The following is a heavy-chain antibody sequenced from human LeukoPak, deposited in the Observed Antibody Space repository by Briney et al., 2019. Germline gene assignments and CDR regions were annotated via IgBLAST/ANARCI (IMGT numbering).Heavy chain of an antibody. CDR3: ARDQGGYDPNPDDY. CDR1: GFTFSSHW. V-gene: IGHV3-7*01. CDR2: IKQDGSEK. D-gene: IGHD5-12*01. Sequence: GGSLRLSCAASGFTFSSHWMSWVRQAPGKGLEWVANIKQDGSEKYYVDSVKGRFTISRDNAKNSLYLQMNSLRAEDTAVYYCARDQGGYDPNPDDYWGQGTLVTVSS. J-gene: IGHJ4*02.